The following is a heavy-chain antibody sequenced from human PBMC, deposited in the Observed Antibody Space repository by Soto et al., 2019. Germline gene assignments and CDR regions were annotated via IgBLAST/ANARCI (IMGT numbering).Heavy chain of an antibody. D-gene: IGHD6-19*01. CDR1: GITSEFTFSNSV. CDR3: ARDFYTSGWYDY. CDR2: ISVSGGST. Sequence: GGSLRLSCAASGITSEFTFSNSVMSWVRQTPGKGLEWVSAISVSGGSTYYADSVKGRVTISRDIPKNTLYLQMNSLRAEDTAVYYCARDFYTSGWYDYWGQGTLVTVSS. V-gene: IGHV3-23*01. J-gene: IGHJ4*02.